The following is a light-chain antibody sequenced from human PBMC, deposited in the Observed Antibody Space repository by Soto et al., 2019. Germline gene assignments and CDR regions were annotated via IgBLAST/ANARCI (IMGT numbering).Light chain of an antibody. CDR2: GNS. Sequence: QSALTQPPSVSGAPGQRVTISCTGSSSNIGAGFDVHWYQQLPGTAPKLLIYGNSNRPSGVPDRFSGSKSGTSASLAITGLQAEDDADYYCQSYDSSLSAPYVFGTGTKVTVL. CDR3: QSYDSSLSAPYV. V-gene: IGLV1-40*01. CDR1: SSNIGAGFD. J-gene: IGLJ1*01.